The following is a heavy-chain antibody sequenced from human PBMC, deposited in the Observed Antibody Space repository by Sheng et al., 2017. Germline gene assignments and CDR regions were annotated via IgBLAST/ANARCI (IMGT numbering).Heavy chain of an antibody. CDR2: IYYSGST. D-gene: IGHD3-10*01. CDR3: ARDATLVSLYMDV. J-gene: IGHJ6*03. CDR1: GGSISSNNYY. Sequence: QLQLQESGPGLVKPSETLSLTCTVSGGSISSNNYYWGWIRQPPGKGLEWIGSIYYSGSTYYNPSLKSRVTISVDTSKNQFSLKLSSVTAADTAVYYCARDATLVSLYMDVWGQGPRSP. V-gene: IGHV4-39*07.